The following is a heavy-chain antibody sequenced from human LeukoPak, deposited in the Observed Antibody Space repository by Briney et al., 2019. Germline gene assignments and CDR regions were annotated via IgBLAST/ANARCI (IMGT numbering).Heavy chain of an antibody. J-gene: IGHJ4*02. V-gene: IGHV3-21*01. D-gene: IGHD4-17*01. CDR3: ARDSDYGDSRFDY. Sequence: GSLRLSCAASGFTFSSYSMNWVRQAPGKGLEWVSSISSSSSYIYYADSVKGRFTISRDNAKNSLYLQMNSLRAEDTAVYYCARDSDYGDSRFDYWGQGTLVTVSS. CDR2: ISSSSSYI. CDR1: GFTFSSYS.